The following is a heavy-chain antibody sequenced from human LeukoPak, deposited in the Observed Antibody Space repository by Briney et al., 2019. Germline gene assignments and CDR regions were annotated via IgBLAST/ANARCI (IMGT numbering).Heavy chain of an antibody. D-gene: IGHD2-2*02. J-gene: IGHJ5*02. CDR3: AGSYCTTTDCYTWFDP. Sequence: GASVKVSCKASGYTFASYAIHWVRQAPGQRLEWMGWINAGYDNTKYSQKFQGRVTITRGTSATTAYMELSSLRSEDTAVYYCAGSYCTTTDCYTWFDPWGQGTLVTVS. CDR1: GYTFASYA. V-gene: IGHV1-3*01. CDR2: INAGYDNT.